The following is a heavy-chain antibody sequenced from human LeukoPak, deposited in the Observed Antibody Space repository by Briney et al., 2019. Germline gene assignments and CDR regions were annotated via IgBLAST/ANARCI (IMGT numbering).Heavy chain of an antibody. D-gene: IGHD2-15*01. Sequence: SETLSLTCTVSGGSISSYYWSWIRQPAGKGLEWIGRIYTSGSTNYNPSLKSRVTMSVDTSKNQFSLKLSSVTAADTAVYYCAGEPRYCSGGSCYPDNWFDPWGQGTLVTVSS. CDR1: GGSISSYY. CDR2: IYTSGST. V-gene: IGHV4-4*07. CDR3: AGEPRYCSGGSCYPDNWFDP. J-gene: IGHJ5*02.